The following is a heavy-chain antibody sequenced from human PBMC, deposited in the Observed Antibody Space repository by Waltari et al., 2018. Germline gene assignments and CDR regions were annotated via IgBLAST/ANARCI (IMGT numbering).Heavy chain of an antibody. J-gene: IGHJ4*02. CDR1: GGSFSGYY. CDR3: ARVDFNSYGRLFDY. V-gene: IGHV4-34*01. CDR2: INHSGST. D-gene: IGHD5-18*01. Sequence: QVQLQQWGAGLLKPSETLSLTCAVYGGSFSGYYWRWIRQPPGKGLEWIGEINHSGSTNYNPSLKSRVTISVDTSKNQFSLKLSSVTAADTAVYHCARVDFNSYGRLFDYWGQGTLVTVSS.